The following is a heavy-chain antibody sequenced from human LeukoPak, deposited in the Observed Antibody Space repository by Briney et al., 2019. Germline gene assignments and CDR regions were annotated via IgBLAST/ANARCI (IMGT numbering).Heavy chain of an antibody. J-gene: IGHJ5*02. D-gene: IGHD3-10*01. CDR3: ARSYGSGTYSGGS. CDR2: IYYSGST. Sequence: SETLSLTCTVSGGSISSYFWSWIRQPPGKGLEWIGYIYYSGSTNYNPSLKSRVSISVDTSKNQFSLILSSVTAADTAVYYCARSYGSGTYSGGSWGQGTLVTVSS. CDR1: GGSISSYF. V-gene: IGHV4-59*08.